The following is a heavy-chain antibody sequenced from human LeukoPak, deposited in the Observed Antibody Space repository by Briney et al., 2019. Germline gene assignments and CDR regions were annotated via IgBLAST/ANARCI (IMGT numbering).Heavy chain of an antibody. CDR3: ARESSGWQNYYYYYMDV. CDR1: GFTFSTYA. D-gene: IGHD6-19*01. CDR2: ISYDGSNK. J-gene: IGHJ6*03. V-gene: IGHV3-30*04. Sequence: GGSLRLSCAASGFTFSTYAMHWVRQAPGKGLEWVALISYDGSNKNYADSVKGRFTISRDNSKNTLYLQMNSLRAEDMALYYCARESSGWQNYYYYYMDVWGKGTTVTVSS.